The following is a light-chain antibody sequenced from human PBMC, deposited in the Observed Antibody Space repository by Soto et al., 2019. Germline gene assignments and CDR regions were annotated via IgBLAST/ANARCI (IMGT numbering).Light chain of an antibody. CDR2: EVN. J-gene: IGLJ3*02. V-gene: IGLV2-14*01. Sequence: QSVLTQPASVSGSPGQSITVSCTGSTSDVGTYDYVSWYQHHPGNAPKLIISEVNKRPSGVSNRFSGSKSGNTASLTISGLQAEDEADYYCIAYTSNSILLFGGGTKLTVL. CDR3: IAYTSNSILL. CDR1: TSDVGTYDY.